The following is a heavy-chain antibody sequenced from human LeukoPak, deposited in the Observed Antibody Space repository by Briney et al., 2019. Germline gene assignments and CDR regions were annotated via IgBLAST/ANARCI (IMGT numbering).Heavy chain of an antibody. CDR2: IIPIFGTA. J-gene: IGHJ4*02. D-gene: IGHD3-22*01. Sequence: GASVKVSCKASGYTFTGYYMHWVRQAPGQGLEWMGWIIPIFGTANYAQKFQGRVTITTDESTSTAYMELSSLRSEDTAVYYCARETRPSHYYDSSGYYAYWGQGTLVTVSS. V-gene: IGHV1-69*05. CDR1: GYTFTGYY. CDR3: ARETRPSHYYDSSGYYAY.